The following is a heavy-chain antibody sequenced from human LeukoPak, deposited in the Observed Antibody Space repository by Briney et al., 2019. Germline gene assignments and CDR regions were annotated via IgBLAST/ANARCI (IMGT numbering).Heavy chain of an antibody. CDR3: AAPSLYYYGSGSYYNRDNWFDP. D-gene: IGHD3-10*01. V-gene: IGHV1-58*01. CDR2: IVVGSGNT. J-gene: IGHJ5*02. Sequence: GTSVKVSCKASGFTFTSSAVQWVRQARGQRLEWIGWIVVGSGNTNYAQKFQERVTITRDMSTSTAYMELSSLRSEDTAVYYCAAPSLYYYGSGSYYNRDNWFDPWGQGTLVTVSS. CDR1: GFTFTSSA.